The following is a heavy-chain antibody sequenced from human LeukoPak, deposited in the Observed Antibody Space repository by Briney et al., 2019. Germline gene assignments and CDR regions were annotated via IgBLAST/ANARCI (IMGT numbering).Heavy chain of an antibody. Sequence: ASVKVSCKASGGTFSSYAISWVRQAPGQGLEWMGGMNPNSGNTGYAQKFQGRVTITRNTSISTAYMELSSLRSEDTAVYYCARGRDGYMDYWGQGTLVTVSS. V-gene: IGHV1-8*03. CDR3: ARGRDGYMDY. D-gene: IGHD5-24*01. CDR2: MNPNSGNT. CDR1: GGTFSSYA. J-gene: IGHJ4*02.